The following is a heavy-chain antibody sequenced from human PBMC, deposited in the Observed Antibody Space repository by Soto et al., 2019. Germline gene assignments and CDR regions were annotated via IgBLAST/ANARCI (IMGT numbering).Heavy chain of an antibody. D-gene: IGHD2-8*01. CDR3: ARYLPIYCTNGVCYFRYYYGMDV. CDR1: GYTFTRYG. Sequence: ASVKVSCKASGYTFTRYGISWVRQAPGQGLEWMGWISAYNGNTNYAQKLQGRVTMTTDTSTSTAYMELSSLRSDDTAVYYCARYLPIYCTNGVCYFRYYYGMDVWGQGTTVTVSS. J-gene: IGHJ6*02. V-gene: IGHV1-18*04. CDR2: ISAYNGNT.